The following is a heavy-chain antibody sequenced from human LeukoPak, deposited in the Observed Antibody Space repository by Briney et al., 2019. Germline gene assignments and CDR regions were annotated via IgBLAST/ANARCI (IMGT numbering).Heavy chain of an antibody. J-gene: IGHJ5*01. CDR3: AEDEFAYSPPIVWVVYPFCDS. D-gene: IGHD2-8*02. CDR2: IRGGGDST. V-gene: IGHV3-23*01. CDR1: GFTLSSYG. Sequence: AGGSLRLACAASGFTLSSYGMSWVRQAPGKGREWVSYIRGGGDSTEYADSVEGRFTVSRDKTKNMLYLEMNSQRVEDTVVYYSAEDEFAYSPPIVWVVYPFCDSWGHGTLVTVSS.